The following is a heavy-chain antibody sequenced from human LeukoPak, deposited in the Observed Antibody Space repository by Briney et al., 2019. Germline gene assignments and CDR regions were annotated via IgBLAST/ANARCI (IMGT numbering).Heavy chain of an antibody. CDR2: IKSKTDGGTT. V-gene: IGHV3-15*01. CDR1: GFTFSGYT. Sequence: GGSLRLSCAASGFTFSGYTINWVRQAPGKGLEWVGRIKSKTDGGTTDYAAPVKGRFTISRDDSKNTLYLQMNSLKTEDTAVYYCTTEYQLLYTDAFDIWGQGTMVTVSS. CDR3: TTEYQLLYTDAFDI. D-gene: IGHD2-2*02. J-gene: IGHJ3*02.